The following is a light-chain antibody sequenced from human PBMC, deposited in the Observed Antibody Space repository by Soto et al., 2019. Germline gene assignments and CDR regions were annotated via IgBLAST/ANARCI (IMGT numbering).Light chain of an antibody. V-gene: IGLV3-21*04. CDR1: NIGSTS. CDR2: YDG. Sequence: SYELTQPPSVSVAPGETATITYGGNNIGSTSVHWYQQTPGQAPILVIYYDGDRPSGIPERFSGSNSGNTATLTISRVEAGDEADYYCQVWDSSRDHVVFGGGTKLTVL. CDR3: QVWDSSRDHVV. J-gene: IGLJ2*01.